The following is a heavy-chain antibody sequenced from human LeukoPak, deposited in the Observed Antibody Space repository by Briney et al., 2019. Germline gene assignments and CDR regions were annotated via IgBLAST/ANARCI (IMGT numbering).Heavy chain of an antibody. D-gene: IGHD1-14*01. V-gene: IGHV3-48*03. CDR1: GFTFRSFE. CDR2: ISDSGTTK. Sequence: PGGTLRLSCVASGFTFRSFEMNCARQPPGKGLEWISYISDSGTTKYYADSVKGRFTISRDNAKNSLYLQMNSLRAEDTAVYYCVVAITYWGRGTQVTVSS. CDR3: VVAITY. J-gene: IGHJ4*02.